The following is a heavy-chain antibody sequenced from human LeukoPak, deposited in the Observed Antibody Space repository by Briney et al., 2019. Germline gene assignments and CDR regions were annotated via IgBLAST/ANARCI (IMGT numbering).Heavy chain of an antibody. CDR1: GFTFSSYG. D-gene: IGHD4-11*01. CDR2: ISYDGTNK. V-gene: IGHV3-30*19. Sequence: GRSLRLSCAASGFTFSSYGMHWVRQAPGKGLEWVALISYDGTNKYYADSVKGRFTISRDNSMNTLSLQMNSLRPEDTAMFYCARSLAVTGHTNYYGMDVWGQGTTVTVSS. CDR3: ARSLAVTGHTNYYGMDV. J-gene: IGHJ6*02.